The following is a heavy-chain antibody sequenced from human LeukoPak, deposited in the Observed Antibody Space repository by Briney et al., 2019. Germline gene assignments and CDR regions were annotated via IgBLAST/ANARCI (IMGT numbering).Heavy chain of an antibody. D-gene: IGHD6-13*01. V-gene: IGHV4-39*07. CDR2: IYYSGST. Sequence: PSETLSLTCTVSGGSISSSSYYWGWIRQPPGKGLEWIGSIYYSGSTYYNPSLKSRVTISVDTSKNQFSLKLSSVTAADTAVYYCARGYSSSWYYENWFDPWGQGTLVTVSS. J-gene: IGHJ5*02. CDR3: ARGYSSSWYYENWFDP. CDR1: GGSISSSSYY.